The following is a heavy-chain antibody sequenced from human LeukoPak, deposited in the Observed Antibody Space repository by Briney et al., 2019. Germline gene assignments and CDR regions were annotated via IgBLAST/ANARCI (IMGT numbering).Heavy chain of an antibody. V-gene: IGHV3-23*01. D-gene: IGHD3-22*01. CDR1: GFTFSSYA. J-gene: IGHJ4*02. CDR3: ARPYDSSGYYPFHY. Sequence: QTGGPLRLSCAASGFTFSSYAMSWVRQAPGKGLEWVSAISGSGGSTYFADSVTGRFTISRDNSKNTLYLQMNSLRAEDTAVYYCARPYDSSGYYPFHYWGQGTLVTVSS. CDR2: ISGSGGST.